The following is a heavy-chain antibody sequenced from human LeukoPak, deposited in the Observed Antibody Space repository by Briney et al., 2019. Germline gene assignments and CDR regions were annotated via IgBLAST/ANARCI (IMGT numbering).Heavy chain of an antibody. V-gene: IGHV3-30*03. CDR2: ISYDGSNK. CDR3: ARYYYYDSSGYLDY. J-gene: IGHJ4*02. CDR1: GFTFSSYG. D-gene: IGHD3-22*01. Sequence: QPGGSLRLSCAASGFTFSSYGMHWVRQAPGKGLEWVAVISYDGSNKYYADSVKGRFTISRDNSKNTLYLQMNSLRAEDTAVYYCARYYYYDSSGYLDYWGQGTLVTVSS.